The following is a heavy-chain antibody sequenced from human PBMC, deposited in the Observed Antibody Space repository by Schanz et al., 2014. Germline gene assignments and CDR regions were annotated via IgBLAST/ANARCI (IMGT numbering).Heavy chain of an antibody. CDR3: ARGYVLEPADYYDP. CDR2: ISAYNGNT. Sequence: QVQLVQSGAEVKKPGASVKVSCKASGYTFTSYGISWVRQAPGQRLEWLGWISAYNGNTNYAQRLQGTVTMTTDTSTSTAYMELRSLRSDDTAMYYCARGYVLEPADYYDPWGQGTLVTVSS. D-gene: IGHD2-2*01. J-gene: IGHJ5*02. V-gene: IGHV1-18*04. CDR1: GYTFTSYG.